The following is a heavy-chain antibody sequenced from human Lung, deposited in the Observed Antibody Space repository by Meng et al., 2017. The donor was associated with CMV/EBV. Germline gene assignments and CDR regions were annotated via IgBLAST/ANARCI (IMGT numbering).Heavy chain of an antibody. Sequence: GGSLRLPCAASGFTFSSYAMHWVRQAPGKGVEWVANIRFDGTNKYHADSVKGRFTISRDNSKNTLYLQMNSLRAEDTAVYYCAKRGDSSGTYAMDVWGQGTTVTVSS. V-gene: IGHV3-30*02. J-gene: IGHJ6*02. CDR2: IRFDGTNK. CDR3: AKRGDSSGTYAMDV. CDR1: GFTFSSYA. D-gene: IGHD3-22*01.